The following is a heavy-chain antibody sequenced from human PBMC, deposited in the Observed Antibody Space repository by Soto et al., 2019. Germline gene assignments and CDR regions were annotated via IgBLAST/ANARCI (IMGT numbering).Heavy chain of an antibody. CDR2: ISYDGSNK. J-gene: IGHJ6*02. V-gene: IGHV3-30*18. Sequence: PGGALRLSCAASGFTFSIYGMHWVRHAPGKGLEWVAVISYDGSNKYYADSVKGRFTISRDNSKNTLYLQMNSLRAEDTAVYYCAKDQGAHSYYYYGMDVWGQGTTVTAP. D-gene: IGHD1-26*01. CDR3: AKDQGAHSYYYYGMDV. CDR1: GFTFSIYG.